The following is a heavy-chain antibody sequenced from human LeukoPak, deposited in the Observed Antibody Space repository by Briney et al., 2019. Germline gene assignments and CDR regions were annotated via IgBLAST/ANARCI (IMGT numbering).Heavy chain of an antibody. CDR3: ARVVLKDSSSWLLYYYYGMDV. D-gene: IGHD6-13*01. Sequence: GGSLRLSCAASGFTFSSYAMSWVRQAPGKGLEWVSAISGSGGSTYYADSVKGRFTISRDNSKNTLYLQMNSLRAEDTAVYYCARVVLKDSSSWLLYYYYGMDVWGQGTTVTVSS. V-gene: IGHV3-23*01. CDR2: ISGSGGST. J-gene: IGHJ6*02. CDR1: GFTFSSYA.